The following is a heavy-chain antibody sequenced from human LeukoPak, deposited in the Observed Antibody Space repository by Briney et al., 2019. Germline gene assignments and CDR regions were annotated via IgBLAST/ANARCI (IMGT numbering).Heavy chain of an antibody. CDR1: GFTFSTHW. Sequence: GGSLRLSCAASGFTFSTHWMSWVRRAPGKGLEWVANINEDGSEKYYVDSVKGRFTISRDNAKNSLYLQINSLRAEDTALYYCARIYYDSSGYRLFDYWGQGTLVTVSS. CDR2: INEDGSEK. V-gene: IGHV3-7*02. CDR3: ARIYYDSSGYRLFDY. D-gene: IGHD3-22*01. J-gene: IGHJ4*02.